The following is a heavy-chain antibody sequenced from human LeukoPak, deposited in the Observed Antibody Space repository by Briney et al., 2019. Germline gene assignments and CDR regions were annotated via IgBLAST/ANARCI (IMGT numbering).Heavy chain of an antibody. J-gene: IGHJ6*02. CDR2: IIPIFGTA. CDR3: GRGGGLGEFYYYYGMDV. D-gene: IGHD3-16*01. Sequence: SVKVSCKASGGTFSSYAISWVRQAPGQGLEWMGGIIPIFGTANYAQKFQGRVTITADESTSTAYMELSSLRSEDTAVYYCGRGGGLGEFYYYYGMDVWGQGTTVTVSS. V-gene: IGHV1-69*13. CDR1: GGTFSSYA.